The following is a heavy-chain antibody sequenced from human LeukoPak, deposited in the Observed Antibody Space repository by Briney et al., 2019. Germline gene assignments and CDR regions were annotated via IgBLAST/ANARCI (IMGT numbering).Heavy chain of an antibody. D-gene: IGHD5-18*01. Sequence: ASVKVSRKASGYTFTSYYMHWVRQAPGQGLEWMGIINPSGGSTSYAQKFQGRVTMTRDTSTSTVYMELSSLRSEDTAVYYCASLQGAMATGPHDAFDIWGQGTMVTVSS. CDR1: GYTFTSYY. V-gene: IGHV1-46*01. CDR3: ASLQGAMATGPHDAFDI. J-gene: IGHJ3*02. CDR2: INPSGGST.